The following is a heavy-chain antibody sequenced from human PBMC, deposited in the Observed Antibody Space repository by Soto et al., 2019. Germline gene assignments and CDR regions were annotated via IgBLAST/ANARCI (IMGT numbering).Heavy chain of an antibody. CDR3: ARDLGQQLFDY. Sequence: QVQLVQSGAEVKKPGASEKVSCKASGYTFSSYGISWVRQAPGQGLEWMGWISAYNGNTKYAQKLQGRVTMTTATTTTTAYRELRSLRSDDTAVYYCARDLGQQLFDYWGQGTLVTVSS. CDR1: GYTFSSYG. D-gene: IGHD6-13*01. CDR2: ISAYNGNT. V-gene: IGHV1-18*01. J-gene: IGHJ4*02.